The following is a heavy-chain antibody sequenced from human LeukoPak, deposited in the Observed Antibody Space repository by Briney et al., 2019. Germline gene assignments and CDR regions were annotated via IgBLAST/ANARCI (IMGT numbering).Heavy chain of an antibody. Sequence: GGSLRLSCAASGFTFSSYWMNWVRQAPEKGLEWVARIKQDGSEKYYVDSVKGRFTISRDNAKSSLFLQMNSLRDEDTAVYYCARDPEMATISFDYWGQGTLVTVSS. CDR2: IKQDGSEK. CDR1: GFTFSSYW. CDR3: ARDPEMATISFDY. J-gene: IGHJ4*02. V-gene: IGHV3-7*01. D-gene: IGHD5-24*01.